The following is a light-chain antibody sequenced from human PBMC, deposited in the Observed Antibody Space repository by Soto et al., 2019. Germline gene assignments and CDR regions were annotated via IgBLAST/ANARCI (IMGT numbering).Light chain of an antibody. CDR1: QSISSY. CDR2: AAS. CDR3: QHYNSYSEA. Sequence: DIQMTQSPSSLSSSVGDIVTITCRASQSISSYLNWYQQKPGKAPKLLIYAASSLQSGVPSRFSGSGSGTDFTLTISSLQPDDFATYYCQHYNSYSEAFGQGTKVDIK. V-gene: IGKV1-39*01. J-gene: IGKJ1*01.